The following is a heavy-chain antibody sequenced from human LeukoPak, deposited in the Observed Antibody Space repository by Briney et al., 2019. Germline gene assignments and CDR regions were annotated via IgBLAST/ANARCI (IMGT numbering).Heavy chain of an antibody. D-gene: IGHD6-6*01. J-gene: IGHJ4*02. V-gene: IGHV4-59*01. CDR2: VYYSGST. Sequence: PSETLSLTCTVSGGSISSYYWSWIRQPPGKGLEWIGYVYYSGSTNYNPSLKSRVTMSVDTSKNQFSLNLNSVTAADTAVYYCARRHISSSVAFDYWGQGTLSTVSS. CDR1: GGSISSYY. CDR3: ARRHISSSVAFDY.